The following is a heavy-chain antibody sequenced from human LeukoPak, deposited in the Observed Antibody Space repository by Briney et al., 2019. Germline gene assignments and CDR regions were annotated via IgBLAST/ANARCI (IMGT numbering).Heavy chain of an antibody. Sequence: PGGSLRLSCAASGFTFIDYYMSWMRQAPGKGLEWVSYISSSGSTIYYADSVKGRFTISRDNAKNSLYLQMNSLRAEDTAVYYCAAPPRLPRGFGESCGGMDLWRERTRVTVSS. CDR2: ISSSGSTI. CDR3: AAPPRLPRGFGESCGGMDL. D-gene: IGHD3-10*01. V-gene: IGHV3-11*01. J-gene: IGHJ6*03. CDR1: GFTFIDYY.